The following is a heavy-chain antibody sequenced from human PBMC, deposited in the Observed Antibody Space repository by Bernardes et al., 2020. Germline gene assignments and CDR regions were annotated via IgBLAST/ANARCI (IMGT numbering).Heavy chain of an antibody. V-gene: IGHV4-59*01. CDR2: IYYSGST. D-gene: IGHD2-15*01. CDR1: GGSINNYY. CDR3: ARGYCSGGNCYSGPFDY. J-gene: IGHJ4*02. Sequence: SETLSLTCTVSGGSINNYYWSWIRQPPGKGLEWIGYIYYSGSTNYNPSLKSRVTISVDTSKNQFSLKLDSVTAADTAVYYCARGYCSGGNCYSGPFDYWGQGTLVTVSS.